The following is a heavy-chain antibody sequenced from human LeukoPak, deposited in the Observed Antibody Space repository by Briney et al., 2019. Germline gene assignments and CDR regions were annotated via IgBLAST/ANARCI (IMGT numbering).Heavy chain of an antibody. V-gene: IGHV4-39*01. J-gene: IGHJ5*02. CDR1: GGSISSSSYY. CDR3: ARHTPRYYDFWSGYYSTSDP. Sequence: PSETLSLTCTVSGGSISSSSYYWGWIRQPQGKGLEWIGSIYYSGSTYYNPSLKSRVTISVDTSKNQFSLKLSSVTAADTAVYYCARHTPRYYDFWSGYYSTSDPWGQGTLVTVSS. D-gene: IGHD3-3*01. CDR2: IYYSGST.